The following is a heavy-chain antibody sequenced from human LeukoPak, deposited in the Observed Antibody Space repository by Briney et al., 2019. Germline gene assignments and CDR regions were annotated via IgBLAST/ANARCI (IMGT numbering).Heavy chain of an antibody. D-gene: IGHD3-9*01. Sequence: GGSPRLSCAASGFTFSSYSMNWVRQAPGKGLEWVSSISSSSSYIYYADSVKGRSTISRDNAKNSLYLQMNSLRAEDPAVYFCARGRREAYYDILTGGNWFDPWGQGTLVTVSS. CDR3: ARGRREAYYDILTGGNWFDP. J-gene: IGHJ5*02. CDR1: GFTFSSYS. CDR2: ISSSSSYI. V-gene: IGHV3-21*01.